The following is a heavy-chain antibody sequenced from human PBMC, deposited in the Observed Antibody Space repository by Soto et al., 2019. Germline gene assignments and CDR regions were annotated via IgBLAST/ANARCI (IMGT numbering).Heavy chain of an antibody. J-gene: IGHJ4*02. D-gene: IGHD2-8*01. CDR3: ARDRAPYCTNGVCYTSVTFFGFSAAFDY. Sequence: ASVTLSCKASGYTFTSYGISWVRQATGEGLEWMGWISAYNGNTNYAQKLRGRVTMTTHTSTSTAYVELRSLRSDDTAVYYCARDRAPYCTNGVCYTSVTFFGFSAAFDYWGQGTLVTVSS. CDR1: GYTFTSYG. V-gene: IGHV1-18*01. CDR2: ISAYNGNT.